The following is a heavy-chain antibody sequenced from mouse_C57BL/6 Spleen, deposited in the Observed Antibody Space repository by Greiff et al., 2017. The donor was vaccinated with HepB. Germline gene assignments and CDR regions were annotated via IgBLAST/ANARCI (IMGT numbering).Heavy chain of an antibody. Sequence: EVKVVESGAELVRPGASVKLSCTASGFNIKDDYMHWVKQRPEQGLEWIGWIDPENGDTEYASKFQGKATITADTSSNTAYLQLSSLTSEDTAVYYCTTLYGVDYWGQGTTLTVSS. CDR1: GFNIKDDY. CDR3: TTLYGVDY. CDR2: IDPENGDT. J-gene: IGHJ2*01. D-gene: IGHD1-1*01. V-gene: IGHV14-4*01.